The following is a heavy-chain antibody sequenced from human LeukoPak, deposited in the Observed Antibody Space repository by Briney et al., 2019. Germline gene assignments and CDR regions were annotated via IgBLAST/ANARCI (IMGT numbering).Heavy chain of an antibody. Sequence: GGSLRLSCAASGFTFSDYYMSWIRQAPGKGLEWVSYISSSGSTIYYADSVKGRFTISRDNAKNSLYLQMNCLRAEDTAVYYCARLVGEYYYYYYMDVWGKGTTVTVSS. CDR2: ISSSGSTI. D-gene: IGHD2-15*01. J-gene: IGHJ6*03. CDR1: GFTFSDYY. V-gene: IGHV3-11*04. CDR3: ARLVGEYYYYYYMDV.